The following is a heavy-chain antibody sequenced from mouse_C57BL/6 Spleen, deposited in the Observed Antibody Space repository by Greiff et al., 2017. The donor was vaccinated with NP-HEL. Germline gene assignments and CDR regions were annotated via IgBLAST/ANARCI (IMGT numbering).Heavy chain of an antibody. J-gene: IGHJ2*01. CDR2: IHPNSGST. D-gene: IGHD2-3*01. CDR3: ARYGGYDGYYVGFDY. CDR1: GYTFTSYW. V-gene: IGHV1-64*01. Sequence: LQQAGASVKLSCKASGYTFTSYWMHWVKQRPGQGLEWIGMIHPNSGSTNYNEKFKSKATLTVDKSSSTAYMQLSSLTSEDSAVYYCARYGGYDGYYVGFDYWGQGTTLTVSS.